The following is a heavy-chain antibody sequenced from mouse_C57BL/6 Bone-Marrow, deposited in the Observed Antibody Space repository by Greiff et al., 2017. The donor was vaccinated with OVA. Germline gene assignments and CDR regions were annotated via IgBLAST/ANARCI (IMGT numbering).Heavy chain of an antibody. CDR1: GFTFSSYA. CDR3: AGWSYAMDY. J-gene: IGHJ4*01. Sequence: EVKLMESGGGLVKPGGSLKLSCAASGFTFSSYAMSWVRQTPEKRLEWVATISDGGSYTYYPDNVKGRFTISRDNAKNNLYLQMSHLKSEDTAMYDCAGWSYAMDYWGQGTSVTVSS. CDR2: ISDGGSYT. V-gene: IGHV5-4*03.